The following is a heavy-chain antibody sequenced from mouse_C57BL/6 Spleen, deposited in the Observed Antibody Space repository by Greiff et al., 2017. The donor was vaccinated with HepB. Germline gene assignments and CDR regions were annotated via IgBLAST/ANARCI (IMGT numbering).Heavy chain of an antibody. Sequence: VQLQQSGAELVRPGASVTLSCKASGYTFTDYELQWVKQTPVHGLEWIGAIDPETGGTAYNQKFKGKAIMTADKSSSTAYMVLRSLTSEDSAVYYCTITGTGYFDVWGTGTTVTVSS. CDR3: TITGTGYFDV. CDR2: IDPETGGT. D-gene: IGHD4-1*01. V-gene: IGHV1-15*01. J-gene: IGHJ1*03. CDR1: GYTFTDYE.